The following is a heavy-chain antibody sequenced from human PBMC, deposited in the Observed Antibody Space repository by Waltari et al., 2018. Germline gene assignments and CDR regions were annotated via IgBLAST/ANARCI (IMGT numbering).Heavy chain of an antibody. D-gene: IGHD3-16*02. CDR3: ARAGYDYVWGSYRTFDY. Sequence: QVQLQQWGAGLLKPSETLSPTCAVHGGSYSGYYCIWLRQPTGKGLEWIGEINNSGSTNYNPSLKSRVTISVDTSKHQFSLKLSSVTAADTAVYYCARAGYDYVWGSYRTFDYWGQGTLVTVSS. CDR1: GGSYSGYY. J-gene: IGHJ4*02. CDR2: INNSGST. V-gene: IGHV4-34*01.